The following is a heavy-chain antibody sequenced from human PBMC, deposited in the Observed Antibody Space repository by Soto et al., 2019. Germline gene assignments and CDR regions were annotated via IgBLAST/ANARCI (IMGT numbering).Heavy chain of an antibody. D-gene: IGHD1-26*01. V-gene: IGHV1-69*06. CDR2: IIPIFGTA. CDR3: ARVNGAWDKPQHDY. J-gene: IGHJ4*02. Sequence: QVQLVQSGAEVRKPGSSVRVSCKASGGSFNRHTISWVRQAPGQGLEWMGGIIPIFGTANHAQKFQGRATITRDTSASTAYLELSSVRSEDTAVYYCARVNGAWDKPQHDYWGQGPLVTVSS. CDR1: GGSFNRHT.